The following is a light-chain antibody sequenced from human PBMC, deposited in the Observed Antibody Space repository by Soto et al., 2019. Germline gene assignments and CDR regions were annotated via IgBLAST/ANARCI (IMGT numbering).Light chain of an antibody. V-gene: IGLV1-44*01. CDR3: ATWADSLNGWV. Sequence: QSVLTQPPSASGTPGQTVAISCSGSNSNFGSNTVNWYQQFPGTAPKLLIYGNNQRPSGVPDRFSGSKSDTSASLAISGLLSEDVSDYYCATWADSLNGWVFGGGTKLTVL. CDR1: NSNFGSNT. J-gene: IGLJ3*02. CDR2: GNN.